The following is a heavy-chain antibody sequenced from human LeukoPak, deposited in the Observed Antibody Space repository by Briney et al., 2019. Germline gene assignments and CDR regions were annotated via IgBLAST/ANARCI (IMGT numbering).Heavy chain of an antibody. CDR3: ARDWPADIVVVVAAEGAFDI. Sequence: GGSLRLSCAASGFTFSDYYMSWIRQAPGKGLEWVSYISSSSSYTNYADSVKGRFTISIDNAKNSLYLQMNSLRAEDTAVYYCARDWPADIVVVVAAEGAFDIWGQGTMVTVSS. D-gene: IGHD2-15*01. V-gene: IGHV3-11*06. CDR2: ISSSSSYT. J-gene: IGHJ3*02. CDR1: GFTFSDYY.